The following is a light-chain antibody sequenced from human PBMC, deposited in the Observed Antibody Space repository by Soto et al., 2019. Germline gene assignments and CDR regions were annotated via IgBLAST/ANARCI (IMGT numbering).Light chain of an antibody. J-gene: IGKJ1*01. CDR1: QSISSL. V-gene: IGKV1-5*01. CDR3: QQYNSYSPWT. Sequence: DIQMTQSPSTLSASVGDRVTITCRASQSISSLLAWYQQKPGKAPKLLIYDASSLESGVPSRFSGSGSGTEFTLTISSLQPDDFATYYCQQYNSYSPWTLGQGTKVDIK. CDR2: DAS.